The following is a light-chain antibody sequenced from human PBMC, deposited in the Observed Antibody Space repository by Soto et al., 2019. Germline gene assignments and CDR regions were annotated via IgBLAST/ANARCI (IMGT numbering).Light chain of an antibody. J-gene: IGLJ1*01. CDR3: AAWDDSLSAYV. CDR1: SSNIGSTS. CDR2: SDN. Sequence: HSVLTQPPSASGTPGQRVTISCSGSSSNIGSTSVYWYQQLPGTAPKLLIYSDNRRPSGVPDRLSGSKSGTTAWEWTISGPQSEDEAFYYCAAWDDSLSAYVVGNGTKVTV. V-gene: IGLV1-44*01.